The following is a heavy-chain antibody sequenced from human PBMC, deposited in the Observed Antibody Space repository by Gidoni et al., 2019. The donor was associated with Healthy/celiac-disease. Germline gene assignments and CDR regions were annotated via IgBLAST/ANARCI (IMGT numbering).Heavy chain of an antibody. CDR2: INAGTGNT. Sequence: QVQLVQSGAEVKKPGASVTFSCKASGYTFTSYAMHWVRQAPGQRLEWMGWINAGTGNTKYSQKFQGRVTITRDTSASTAYMELSSLRSEDTAVYYCARDIRGSGSYGNWGQGTLVTVSS. V-gene: IGHV1-3*01. CDR3: ARDIRGSGSYGN. J-gene: IGHJ4*02. D-gene: IGHD3-10*01. CDR1: GYTFTSYA.